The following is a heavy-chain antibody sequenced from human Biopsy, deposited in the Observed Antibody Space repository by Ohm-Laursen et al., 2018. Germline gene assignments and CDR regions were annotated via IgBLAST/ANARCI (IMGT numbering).Heavy chain of an antibody. CDR1: GYSFTSYY. J-gene: IGHJ3*02. V-gene: IGHV1-46*01. D-gene: IGHD3-9*01. Sequence: GASVKVSCKSSGYSFTSYYMHWVRQAPGQGLEWMGMINPSGSTTSYPQIFQGRVTMTRDTSTSTAYMELSSLRSEDTAVYYCARQGSGILTGSPAPDDDPQGAFDIWGQGTMVTVSS. CDR2: INPSGSTT. CDR3: ARQGSGILTGSPAPDDDPQGAFDI.